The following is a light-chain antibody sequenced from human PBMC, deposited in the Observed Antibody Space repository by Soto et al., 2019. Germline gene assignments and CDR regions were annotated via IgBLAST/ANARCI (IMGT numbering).Light chain of an antibody. J-gene: IGLJ2*01. CDR3: AAWDDSLSGVV. Sequence: QSLLTQPPSASGTPGQRVTISCSGSSSNIGSNYVYWYQQLPGTAPKLLIYRNNQRPSGVPDRFSGSKSGTSASLAISGLRSEDEADYYCAAWDDSLSGVVFGGGTKHTVL. CDR1: SSNIGSNY. CDR2: RNN. V-gene: IGLV1-47*01.